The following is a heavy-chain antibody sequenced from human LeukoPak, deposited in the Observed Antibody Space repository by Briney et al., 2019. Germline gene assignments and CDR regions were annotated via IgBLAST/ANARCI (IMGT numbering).Heavy chain of an antibody. Sequence: GGSLRLSCAPAGFTLSTYGMHWLRQAPGKGLEWVAFIRFDGNSKFYGDSVKGRFSVSRDTSKNTLYLQMNSLRTEDTAVYYCAKDLSRGNYPIAFDIWGQGTMVTVSS. D-gene: IGHD3-22*01. CDR1: GFTLSTYG. J-gene: IGHJ3*02. V-gene: IGHV3-30*02. CDR2: IRFDGNSK. CDR3: AKDLSRGNYPIAFDI.